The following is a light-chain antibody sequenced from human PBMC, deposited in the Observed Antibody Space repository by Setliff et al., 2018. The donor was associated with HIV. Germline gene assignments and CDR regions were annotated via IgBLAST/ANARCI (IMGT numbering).Light chain of an antibody. Sequence: QSVLTQPASVSGSPGQSITISCTGTSSDVGVYNFVSWYQQHPGKAPKLIIYDVSNRPSGVFYRFSASKSGNTASLTISGLQAEDEADYYCSSYTSSNTYVFGTGTKVTVL. J-gene: IGLJ1*01. CDR1: SSDVGVYNF. CDR2: DVS. CDR3: SSYTSSNTYV. V-gene: IGLV2-14*03.